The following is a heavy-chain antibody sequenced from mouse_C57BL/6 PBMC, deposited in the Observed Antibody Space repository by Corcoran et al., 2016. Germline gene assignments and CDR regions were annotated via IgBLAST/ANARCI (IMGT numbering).Heavy chain of an antibody. J-gene: IGHJ3*01. D-gene: IGHD4-1*01. CDR3: AFHWEGFAY. CDR2: INPNNGGT. CDR1: GYTFTDYY. V-gene: IGHV1-26*01. Sequence: EVQLQQSGPELVKPGASVKISCTASGYTFTDYYMNWVKQSHGKSLEWTGDINPNNGGTSYNQKFKGKATLTVDKSSSTAYMELRSLTSEDSAVYYCAFHWEGFAYWGQGTLVTVSA.